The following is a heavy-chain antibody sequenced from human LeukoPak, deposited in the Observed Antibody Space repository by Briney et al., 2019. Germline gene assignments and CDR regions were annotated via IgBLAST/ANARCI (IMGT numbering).Heavy chain of an antibody. J-gene: IGHJ5*02. Sequence: SETLSLTCTVSGYSISTTYYWVWIRQPPGKGLEWIGSIFHRGNTYYNPSLNSRVTISVDTSKNQFSLKLSSVTAADTAVYYCARKRYDILTGRGWFDPWGQGTLVTVSS. D-gene: IGHD3-9*01. CDR1: GYSISTTYY. CDR2: IFHRGNT. CDR3: ARKRYDILTGRGWFDP. V-gene: IGHV4-38-2*02.